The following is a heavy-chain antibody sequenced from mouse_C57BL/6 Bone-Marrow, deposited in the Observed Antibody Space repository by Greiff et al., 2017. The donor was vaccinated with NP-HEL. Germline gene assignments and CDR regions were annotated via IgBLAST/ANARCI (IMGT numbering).Heavy chain of an antibody. J-gene: IGHJ4*01. CDR1: GFSFNTYA. CDR3: VRLTVVGVDY. Sequence: GGGLVQPKGSLKLSCAAPGFSFNTYAMNWVRQAPGKGLEWVARIRSKSNNYATYYADSVKDRFTISRDDSESMLYLQMNNLKTEDTAMYYCVRLTVVGVDYWGQGTSVTVSS. D-gene: IGHD1-1*01. V-gene: IGHV10-1*01. CDR2: IRSKSNNYAT.